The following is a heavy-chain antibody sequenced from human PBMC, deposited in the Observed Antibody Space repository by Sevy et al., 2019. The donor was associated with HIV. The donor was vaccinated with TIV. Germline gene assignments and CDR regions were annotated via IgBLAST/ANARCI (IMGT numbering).Heavy chain of an antibody. CDR1: GFTFNTHT. V-gene: IGHV3-30*04. Sequence: GGSLRLSCAASGFTFNTHTMHWVRQAPGKGLEWVALISFDGIIKYYADSVKGRLTISRDKTKNTLSLQMNSLRIEDTAVTYCARDAGYTRDGPPGNYWGQGTLVTVSS. D-gene: IGHD5-18*01. CDR2: ISFDGIIK. CDR3: ARDAGYTRDGPPGNY. J-gene: IGHJ4*02.